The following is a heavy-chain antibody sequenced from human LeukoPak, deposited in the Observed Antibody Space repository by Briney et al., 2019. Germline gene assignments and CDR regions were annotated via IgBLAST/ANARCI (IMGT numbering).Heavy chain of an antibody. CDR3: ARGLPSPRIAPAE. D-gene: IGHD6-13*01. CDR1: GGPKKRGNYC. V-gene: IGHV4-31*03. CDR2: IFYSRTI. Sequence: SQTVSLLCSVSGGPKKRGNYCWTWIRRLPGEVLERIGYIFYSRTIYYNPSLQGRLSMSVATSAKQLSLKVYSVTVADTAVYYCARGLPSPRIAPAEWGPGTLVTVS. J-gene: IGHJ4*02.